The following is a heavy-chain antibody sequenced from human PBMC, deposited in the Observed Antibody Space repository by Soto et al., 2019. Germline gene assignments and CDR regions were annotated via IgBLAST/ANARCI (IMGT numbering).Heavy chain of an antibody. Sequence: QVQLVQSGAEVKKPGASVKVSCKASGYTFTGYYMHWVRQAPGQGLEWMGWSNPNSGDTNYAQKFQGRVTMSGDTSIITAYMELSRLRYDDTAVYYCARGWNIVAAVTNNWFDPWGQGTLVTVSS. CDR3: ARGWNIVAAVTNNWFDP. V-gene: IGHV1-2*02. CDR1: GYTFTGYY. CDR2: SNPNSGDT. J-gene: IGHJ5*02. D-gene: IGHD1-26*01.